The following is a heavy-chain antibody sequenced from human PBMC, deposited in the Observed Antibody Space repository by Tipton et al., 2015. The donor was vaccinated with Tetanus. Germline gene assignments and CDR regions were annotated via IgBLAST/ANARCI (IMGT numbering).Heavy chain of an antibody. Sequence: SLRLSCEVSGFTFTDYYMTWIRQAPGKGLECVSYIRSDNGPIWYADSVKGRFTMSRDNAHNSLHLEIYNLRAEDTAVYYCARDPGFGWFRDEYCLDSWGQGTQVTVSS. D-gene: IGHD3-9*01. CDR2: IRSDNGPI. J-gene: IGHJ4*02. CDR1: GFTFTDYY. CDR3: ARDPGFGWFRDEYCLDS. V-gene: IGHV3-11*01.